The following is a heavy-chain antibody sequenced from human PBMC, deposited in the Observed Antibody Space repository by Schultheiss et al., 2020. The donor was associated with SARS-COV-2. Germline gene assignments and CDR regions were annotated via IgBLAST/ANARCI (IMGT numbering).Heavy chain of an antibody. CDR1: GGTFSSYA. D-gene: IGHD6-19*01. J-gene: IGHJ4*02. Sequence: ASVKVSCKASGGTFSSYAISWVRQAPGQGLEWMGWISAYNGNTNYAQKLQGRVTMTTDTSTSTAYMELRSLRSDDTAVYYCARVEQWRTPGDLGYWGQGTLVTVSS. CDR3: ARVEQWRTPGDLGY. V-gene: IGHV1-18*01. CDR2: ISAYNGNT.